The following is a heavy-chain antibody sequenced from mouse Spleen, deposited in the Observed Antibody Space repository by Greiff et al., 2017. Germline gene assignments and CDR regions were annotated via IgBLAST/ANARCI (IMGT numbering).Heavy chain of an antibody. V-gene: IGHV1-18*01. Sequence: EVQLQQSGPELVKPGASVKIPCKASGFTFTDYNMDWVKQSHGQSLEWIGDINPNNGGTIYTQKFKGKATLTVDKSSSTAYMELRSLTSEDTAVYYCARHGSSRGYAMDYWGQGTSVTGSS. J-gene: IGHJ4*01. D-gene: IGHD1-1*01. CDR1: GFTFTDYN. CDR2: INPNNGGT. CDR3: ARHGSSRGYAMDY.